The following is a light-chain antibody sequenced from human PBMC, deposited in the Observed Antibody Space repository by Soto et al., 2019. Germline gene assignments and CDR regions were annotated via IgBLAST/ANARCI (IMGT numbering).Light chain of an antibody. Sequence: QSVLTQPASVSGSPEQSITISCTGTSSAVGSYNLVSWYQQHPGQAPKVMIYKATQRPSGVSDRFSGSKSGNTASLTISGLQAEDEADYYCCAYAGSGTVVFGGGTKLTVL. V-gene: IGLV2-23*01. CDR1: SSAVGSYNL. CDR3: CAYAGSGTVV. J-gene: IGLJ3*02. CDR2: KAT.